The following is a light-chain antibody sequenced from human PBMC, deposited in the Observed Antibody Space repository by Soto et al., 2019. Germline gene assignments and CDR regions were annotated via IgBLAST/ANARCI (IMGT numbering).Light chain of an antibody. CDR3: QQRYSAPWT. Sequence: DIQMTQSRSTPSASVGDRVTITCRASQTISTWLAWHQQKPGKAPKILIYAASSLQSGVPSRFSGSGSGTDFTLTISSLQNEDFATYDCQQRYSAPWTFGQGTKVDIK. J-gene: IGKJ1*01. V-gene: IGKV1-39*01. CDR1: QTISTW. CDR2: AAS.